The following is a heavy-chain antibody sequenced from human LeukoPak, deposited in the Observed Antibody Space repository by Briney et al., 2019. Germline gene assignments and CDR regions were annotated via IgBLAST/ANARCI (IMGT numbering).Heavy chain of an antibody. V-gene: IGHV3-23*01. CDR3: AKYRGFGDSYDS. Sequence: GGSLRLSCAASGFTFSSYGMHWVRQAPGKGLEWVSTISGSGGTTYYADSVKGRFTISRDNSKNTLYLQMNSLRAEDAAVYYCAKYRGFGDSYDSWGQGTLVTVSS. J-gene: IGHJ4*02. CDR2: ISGSGGTT. D-gene: IGHD3-10*01. CDR1: GFTFSSYG.